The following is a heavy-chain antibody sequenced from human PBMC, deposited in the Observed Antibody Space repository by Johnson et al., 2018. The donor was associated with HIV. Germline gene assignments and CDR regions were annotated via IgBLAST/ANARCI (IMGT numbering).Heavy chain of an antibody. Sequence: MLLVESGGGVVQPGRSLRLSCAASGFTFSSYAMHWVRQAPGKGLEWVSYISSSGSTIYYADSVKGRFTISRDNARNSLFLQMNSLRAEDTAVYYCARIPGSGWEHDAFDIWGQGTLVTVSS. J-gene: IGHJ3*02. CDR1: GFTFSSYA. D-gene: IGHD6-19*01. CDR3: ARIPGSGWEHDAFDI. CDR2: ISSSGSTI. V-gene: IGHV3-48*04.